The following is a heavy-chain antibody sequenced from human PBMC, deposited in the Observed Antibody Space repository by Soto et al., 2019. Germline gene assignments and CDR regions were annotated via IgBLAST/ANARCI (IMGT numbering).Heavy chain of an antibody. Sequence: ASVKVSCKASGYTFTSYAMHWVRQAPGQRLEWMGWINAGNGNTKYSQKFQGRVTITRDTSASTAYMELSSLRSEDTAVYYCARDVNTAMAHNWFDPWGQGTLVTVSS. CDR1: GYTFTSYA. D-gene: IGHD5-18*01. V-gene: IGHV1-3*01. CDR2: INAGNGNT. J-gene: IGHJ5*02. CDR3: ARDVNTAMAHNWFDP.